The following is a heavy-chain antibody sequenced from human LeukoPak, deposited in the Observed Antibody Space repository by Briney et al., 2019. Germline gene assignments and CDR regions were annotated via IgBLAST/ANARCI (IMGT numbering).Heavy chain of an antibody. D-gene: IGHD2-2*01. J-gene: IGHJ6*02. CDR1: GYTFTSYY. Sequence: GASVKVYCKASGYTFTSYYMHWVRQAPGQGLEWMGGFDPEDGETIYAQKFQGRVTMTEDTSTDTAYMELSSLRSEDTAVYYCATVVPAQPQADYYGMDVWGQGTTVTVSS. CDR2: FDPEDGET. CDR3: ATVVPAQPQADYYGMDV. V-gene: IGHV1-24*01.